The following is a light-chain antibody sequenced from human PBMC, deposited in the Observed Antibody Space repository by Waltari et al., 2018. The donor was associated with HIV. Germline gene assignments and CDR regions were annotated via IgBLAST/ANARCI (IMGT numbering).Light chain of an antibody. J-gene: IGLJ2*01. CDR3: AAFTGTSTL. V-gene: IGLV2-14*03. Sequence: QSALTQPASVAGSPGQSITISCTGPDSDIGGSNYVSWFQQHAGKAPKLIIYEVRRRPSGISDRFSGSRSGDTASLTISALQTEDEADYHCAAFTGTSTLFGGGTKLTVL. CDR1: DSDIGGSNY. CDR2: EVR.